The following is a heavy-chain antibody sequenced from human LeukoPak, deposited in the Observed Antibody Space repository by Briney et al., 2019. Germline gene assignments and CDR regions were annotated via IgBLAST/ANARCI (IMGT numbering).Heavy chain of an antibody. CDR1: GGSFSGYY. CDR2: INHSGST. D-gene: IGHD3-9*01. CDR3: ARGSKYYDILG. J-gene: IGHJ4*02. Sequence: PSETLSLTCAVYGGSFSGYYWSWIAQPPGKGLECTGEINHSGSTNYNPSLKSRVTISVDTSKNQFSLKLSSVTAADTAVYYCARGSKYYDILGWGQGTLVTVSS. V-gene: IGHV4-34*01.